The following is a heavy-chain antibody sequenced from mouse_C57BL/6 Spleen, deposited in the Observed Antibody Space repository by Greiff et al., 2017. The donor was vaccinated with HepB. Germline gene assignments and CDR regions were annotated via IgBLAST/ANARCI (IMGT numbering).Heavy chain of an antibody. CDR1: GYAFSSYW. CDR3: APDYGSSYRDFDY. V-gene: IGHV1-80*01. J-gene: IGHJ2*01. Sequence: QVQLQQSGAELVKPGASVKISCKASGYAFSSYWMNWVKQRPGKGLEWIGQIYPGDGDTNYNGKFKGKATLTADKSSSTAYMQLSSLTSEDSAVYFCAPDYGSSYRDFDYWGEGTTLTVSS. CDR2: IYPGDGDT. D-gene: IGHD1-1*01.